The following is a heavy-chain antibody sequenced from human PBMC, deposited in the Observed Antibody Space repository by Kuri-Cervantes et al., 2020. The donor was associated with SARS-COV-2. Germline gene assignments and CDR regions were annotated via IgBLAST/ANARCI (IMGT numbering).Heavy chain of an antibody. V-gene: IGHV3-30*18. D-gene: IGHD3-3*01. J-gene: IGHJ6*02. Sequence: GESLKISCAASGFAFESYGMHWVRQAPGKGLEWVAAISYDGFDRYYYADSVKGRFTVSRDNARNTLSLQMNSLRAADTAVYYCAKSFFGSGEYYYGMDVWGQGTTVTVSS. CDR3: AKSFFGSGEYYYGMDV. CDR2: ISYDGFDR. CDR1: GFAFESYG.